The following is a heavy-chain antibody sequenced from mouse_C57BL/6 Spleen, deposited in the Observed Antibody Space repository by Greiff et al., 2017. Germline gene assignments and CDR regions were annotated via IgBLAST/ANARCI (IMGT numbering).Heavy chain of an antibody. Sequence: QVQLQQSGPELVKPGASVKISCKASGYAFSSSWMNWVKQRPGKGLEWIGRIYPGDGDTNYNGKFKGKATLTADKSSSTAYMQLSSLTSEDSAVYFCARGFDYGPWFAYWGQGTLVTVSA. J-gene: IGHJ3*01. CDR2: IYPGDGDT. CDR3: ARGFDYGPWFAY. CDR1: GYAFSSSW. D-gene: IGHD1-1*01. V-gene: IGHV1-82*01.